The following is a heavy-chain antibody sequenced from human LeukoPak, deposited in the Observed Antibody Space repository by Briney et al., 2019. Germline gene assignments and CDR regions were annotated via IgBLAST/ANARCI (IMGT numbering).Heavy chain of an antibody. CDR2: IYYSGST. J-gene: IGHJ4*02. Sequence: SEALSLTCTVSGGSISGSSYYWGWIRQPPGKGLEWIGNIYYSGSTYYNPSLKSRVTISVDTSKNQFSLKLSSVTAADTAVYYCAILVTTGYYFDYWGQGTLVTVSS. D-gene: IGHD4-17*01. V-gene: IGHV4-39*07. CDR1: GGSISGSSYY. CDR3: AILVTTGYYFDY.